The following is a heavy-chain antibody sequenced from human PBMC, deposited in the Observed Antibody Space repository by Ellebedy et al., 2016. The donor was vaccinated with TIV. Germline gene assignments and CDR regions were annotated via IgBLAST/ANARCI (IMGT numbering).Heavy chain of an antibody. CDR3: ARSVIVPAADYFDY. Sequence: GSLRLSXTVSGGSISSYYWSWIRQPAGKGQEWIGRISTSGNTNYNPSLKSRVTMSIDTSKNQFSLKLNSVTAADTAVYYCARSVIVPAADYFDYWGQGTLVTVSS. V-gene: IGHV4-4*07. J-gene: IGHJ4*02. CDR1: GGSISSYY. CDR2: ISTSGNT. D-gene: IGHD2-2*01.